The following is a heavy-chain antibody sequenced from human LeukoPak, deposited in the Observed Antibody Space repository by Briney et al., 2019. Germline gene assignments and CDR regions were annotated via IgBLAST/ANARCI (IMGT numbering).Heavy chain of an antibody. Sequence: SETLSLTCTVSGGSISSHYWSWIRQPPGKGLEWIGCIYYSGSTNYNPSLKSRVTISVDTSKNQFSLKLSSVTAADTAVYYCARDRLGYCSSTSCYGYAFDIWGQGTMVTVSS. CDR2: IYYSGST. D-gene: IGHD2-2*01. CDR3: ARDRLGYCSSTSCYGYAFDI. J-gene: IGHJ3*02. V-gene: IGHV4-59*11. CDR1: GGSISSHY.